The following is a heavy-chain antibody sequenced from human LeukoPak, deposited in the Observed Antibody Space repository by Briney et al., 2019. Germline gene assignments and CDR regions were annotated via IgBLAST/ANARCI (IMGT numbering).Heavy chain of an antibody. D-gene: IGHD3-10*01. CDR1: GGSISSGSYY. Sequence: PSETLSLTCTVSGGSISSGSYYWSWIRQPAGKGLEWIGRIDASGTTNYNPSLKSRVTISVDTSKNQFSLNLSSVTAADTAVYYCARSDGYGLVGIWGQGTMVTVSS. V-gene: IGHV4-61*02. J-gene: IGHJ3*02. CDR3: ARSDGYGLVGI. CDR2: IDASGTT.